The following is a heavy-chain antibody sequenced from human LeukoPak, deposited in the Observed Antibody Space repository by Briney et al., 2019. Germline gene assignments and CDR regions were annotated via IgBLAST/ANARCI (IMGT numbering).Heavy chain of an antibody. D-gene: IGHD3-22*01. J-gene: IGHJ4*02. CDR3: ASRFYYYDSSGYYY. CDR1: GFTFSSYE. CDR2: ISSSSSYI. Sequence: GGSLRLSCAASGFTFSSYEMNWVRQAPGKGLEWVSSISSSSSYIYYADSVKGRFTISRDNAKNSLYLQMNSLRAEDTAVYYCASRFYYYDSSGYYYWGQGTLVTVSS. V-gene: IGHV3-21*01.